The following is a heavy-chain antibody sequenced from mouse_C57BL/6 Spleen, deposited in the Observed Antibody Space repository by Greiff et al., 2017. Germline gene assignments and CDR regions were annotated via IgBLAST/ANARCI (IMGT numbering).Heavy chain of an antibody. Sequence: QVQLQQSGAELARPGASVKMSCKASGYTFTSYTMHWVKQRPGQGLEWIGYINPSSGYTKYTQKFKDKATLTADKSSSTAYIQLSSLTSEDSAVYYCAREAGSYWYFDVWGTGTTVTVSS. CDR1: GYTFTSYT. V-gene: IGHV1-4*01. CDR3: AREAGSYWYFDV. J-gene: IGHJ1*03. CDR2: INPSSGYT. D-gene: IGHD2-2*01.